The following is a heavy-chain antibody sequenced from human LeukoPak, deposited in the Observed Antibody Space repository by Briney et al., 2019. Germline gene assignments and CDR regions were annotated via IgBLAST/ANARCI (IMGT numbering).Heavy chain of an antibody. D-gene: IGHD3-22*01. V-gene: IGHV1-69*13. J-gene: IGHJ4*02. Sequence: SVKVSCKASGGTFSSYAFSWVRQAPGQGLEWMGGIIPIFGTANYAQKFQGRVTITADESTSTAYMELSSLRSEDTAVYYCARAKRSSSGYYPYFDYWGQGTLVTVSS. CDR1: GGTFSSYA. CDR3: ARAKRSSSGYYPYFDY. CDR2: IIPIFGTA.